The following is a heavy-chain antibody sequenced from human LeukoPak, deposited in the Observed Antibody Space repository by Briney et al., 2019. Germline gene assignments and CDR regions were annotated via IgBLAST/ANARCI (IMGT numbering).Heavy chain of an antibody. V-gene: IGHV1-69*04. CDR2: IIPILGIA. Sequence: SVKVSCKASGGTFSSYAISWVRQAPGQGLEWMGRIIPILGIANYAQKFQGRVTITADKSTSTAYMELSSLRSEDTAVYYCARANSGYDLNGYYGMDVWGQGTTVTVSS. D-gene: IGHD5-12*01. J-gene: IGHJ6*02. CDR1: GGTFSSYA. CDR3: ARANSGYDLNGYYGMDV.